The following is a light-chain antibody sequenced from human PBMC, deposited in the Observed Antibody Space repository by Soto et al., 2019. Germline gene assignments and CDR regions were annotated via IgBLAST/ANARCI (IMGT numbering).Light chain of an antibody. CDR3: QQYGSSPFT. CDR2: GAS. J-gene: IGKJ3*01. V-gene: IGKV3-20*01. CDR1: QSVNNNY. Sequence: EVVLTQSPGTLSLSPGERATLSCGASQSVNNNYLVWYQQNPGQPPRLLIYGASSRATGIPDRFSGSGSGQDFTLPISRLEPEDVAVYYCQQYGSSPFTFGPGTKVDIK.